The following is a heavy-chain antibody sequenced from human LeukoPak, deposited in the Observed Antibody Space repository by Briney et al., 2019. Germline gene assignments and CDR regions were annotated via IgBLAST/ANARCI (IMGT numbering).Heavy chain of an antibody. CDR2: INWNGVTK. V-gene: IGHV3-9*01. Sequence: GRSLRLSCAASGFTFGDYAMYGVRHAPGKGLEWVSSINWNGVTKGYVDSVKGRFTISRDNAKNSLYLQMNSLRVEDTALYYCAKDTDSSGWRPLESWGQGTLVTFSS. CDR3: AKDTDSSGWRPLES. J-gene: IGHJ4*02. CDR1: GFTFGDYA. D-gene: IGHD6-19*01.